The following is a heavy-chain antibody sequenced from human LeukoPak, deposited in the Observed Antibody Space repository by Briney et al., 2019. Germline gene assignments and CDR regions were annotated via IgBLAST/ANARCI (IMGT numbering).Heavy chain of an antibody. CDR2: IIPIFGTA. J-gene: IGHJ3*02. CDR1: GGTFSSYA. Sequence: SVKVSCKASGGTFSSYAISWVRQAPGQGLEWMGGIIPIFGTANYAQKFQGRVTITTDESTSTAYMELSSLRSEDTAGYYCARDLGGSRYCSGGSCPGAFDIWGQGTMVTVSS. D-gene: IGHD2-15*01. CDR3: ARDLGGSRYCSGGSCPGAFDI. V-gene: IGHV1-69*05.